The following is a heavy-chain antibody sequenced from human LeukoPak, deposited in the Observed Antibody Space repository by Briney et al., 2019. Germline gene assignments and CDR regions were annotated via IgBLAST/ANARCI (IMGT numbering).Heavy chain of an antibody. J-gene: IGHJ6*04. CDR3: ARDKGTTVTNYGMDV. D-gene: IGHD4-17*01. V-gene: IGHV4-59*01. CDR1: GGSISSYY. Sequence: SETLSLTCTVSGGSISSYYRSWIRQPPGKGLEWIWYIYYSGSINYNPSLKSRVTISVDTSKNQFSLKLSSVTAADTAVYYCARDKGTTVTNYGMDVWGKGTTVTVSS. CDR2: IYYSGSI.